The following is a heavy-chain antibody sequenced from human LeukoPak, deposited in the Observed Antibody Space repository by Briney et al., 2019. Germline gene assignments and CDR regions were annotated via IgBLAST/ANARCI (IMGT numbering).Heavy chain of an antibody. Sequence: GGSLRLSCAASGFTFSNYWMNWVRQAPGKGLEWVANIKQDGSEKSYVDSVKGRFTISRDNAKNSLYLQMNSLRAEDTAVYYCAREIWDMVRGAPADYWGQGTQVTVSS. CDR2: IKQDGSEK. CDR3: AREIWDMVRGAPADY. D-gene: IGHD3-10*01. V-gene: IGHV3-7*03. CDR1: GFTFSNYW. J-gene: IGHJ4*02.